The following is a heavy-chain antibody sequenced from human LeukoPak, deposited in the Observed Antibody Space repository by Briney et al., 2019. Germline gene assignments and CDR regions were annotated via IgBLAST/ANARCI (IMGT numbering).Heavy chain of an antibody. Sequence: GGSLRLSCAASGFTFSSYEMNWVRQAPGKGLEWVSYISSSGSTIYYADSVKGRFTISRDNAKNSLYLQMNSLRAEDTAVYYCARDNRDVDTAMVTRGGFDYWGQGTLVTVSS. CDR1: GFTFSSYE. V-gene: IGHV3-48*03. CDR3: ARDNRDVDTAMVTRGGFDY. CDR2: ISSSGSTI. D-gene: IGHD5-18*01. J-gene: IGHJ4*02.